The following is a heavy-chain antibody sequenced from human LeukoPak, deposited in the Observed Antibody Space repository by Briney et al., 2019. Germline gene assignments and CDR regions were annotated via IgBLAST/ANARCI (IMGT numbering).Heavy chain of an antibody. CDR3: ARVNAPTDY. CDR2: IYYSGST. J-gene: IGHJ4*02. D-gene: IGHD2-8*01. V-gene: IGHV4-59*01. Sequence: SETLSLTCTVSGGTISSYYWSWLRQPPGRGLEWIGYIYYSGSTYYNPSLTSRVTISVDTSKNQLSLKLSSVTAADTAVYYCARVNAPTDYWGQGTLVTVSS. CDR1: GGTISSYY.